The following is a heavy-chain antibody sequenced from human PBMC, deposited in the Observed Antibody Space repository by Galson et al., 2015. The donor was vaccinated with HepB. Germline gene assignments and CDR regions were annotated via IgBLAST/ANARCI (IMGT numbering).Heavy chain of an antibody. V-gene: IGHV7-4-1*02. CDR1: GSTFTTYA. J-gene: IGHJ5*02. D-gene: IGHD3-10*01. CDR3: ARRRASGESLNCFDP. Sequence: SVTVSCKASGSTFTTYAMNWVRQAPGQGLEWMGWINTNTGSPTYAQGFTGRFVFSLDTSVSTAYLQITSLNVEDTAVYYCARRRASGESLNCFDPWGQGTLVTVSS. CDR2: INTNTGSP.